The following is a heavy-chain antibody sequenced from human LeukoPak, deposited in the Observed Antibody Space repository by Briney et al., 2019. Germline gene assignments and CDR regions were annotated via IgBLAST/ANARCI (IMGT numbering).Heavy chain of an antibody. Sequence: SETLSLTCTVSGGSISSYYWSWIRQPSGKGLEWIGRIYTSGSTNYNPSLKSRVTMSVDTSKNQFSLKLSSVTAADTAVYYCASTPRYVQFNWFDPWGQGTLVTVSS. CDR3: ASTPRYVQFNWFDP. CDR1: GGSISSYY. CDR2: IYTSGST. V-gene: IGHV4-4*07. J-gene: IGHJ5*02. D-gene: IGHD3-16*01.